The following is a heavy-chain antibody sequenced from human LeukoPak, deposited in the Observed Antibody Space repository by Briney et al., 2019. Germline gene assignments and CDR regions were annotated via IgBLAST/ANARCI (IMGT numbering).Heavy chain of an antibody. D-gene: IGHD5-18*01. Sequence: SETLSLTCTVSGGPISNYHWSWIRQPPGKGLEWIGYIFYTGSTNYNPSLKSRVTISVDTSKNQFSLKLSSVTAADTAVYYCARGDQRGYTYASSYFDYWGQGTLVTVSS. CDR2: IFYTGST. CDR3: ARGDQRGYTYASSYFDY. J-gene: IGHJ4*02. CDR1: GGPISNYH. V-gene: IGHV4-59*01.